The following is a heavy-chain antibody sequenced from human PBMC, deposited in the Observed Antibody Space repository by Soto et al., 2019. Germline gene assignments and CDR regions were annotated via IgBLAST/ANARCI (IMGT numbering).Heavy chain of an antibody. D-gene: IGHD6-25*01. CDR3: ARDPSTSGLAGHDY. J-gene: IGHJ4*02. CDR1: GYTFTNYN. Sequence: QVQLVQSGAEVKKPGASVKVSCKASGYTFTNYNIGWVRQAPGQGLEWVGGINTDNGNTNSAQKVQGRVTVTTDTSTATAYMELKSLRSDATAIYYCARDPSTSGLAGHDYWGQGTLVTVSS. CDR2: INTDNGNT. V-gene: IGHV1-18*01.